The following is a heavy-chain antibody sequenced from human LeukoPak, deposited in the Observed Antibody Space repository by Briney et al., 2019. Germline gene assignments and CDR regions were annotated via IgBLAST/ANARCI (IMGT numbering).Heavy chain of an antibody. V-gene: IGHV3-48*03. D-gene: IGHD6-13*01. CDR1: GFTFSNYE. CDR2: ISSSGSDI. J-gene: IGHJ4*02. Sequence: GSLRLSCAASGFTFSNYEMHWVRQAPGKGLEWVSYISSSGSDIYYADSVKGRFTISRDNAKNSLYLHMNSLRAEDTAVYYCARSIAAAGTLDYWGQGTLVTVSS. CDR3: ARSIAAAGTLDY.